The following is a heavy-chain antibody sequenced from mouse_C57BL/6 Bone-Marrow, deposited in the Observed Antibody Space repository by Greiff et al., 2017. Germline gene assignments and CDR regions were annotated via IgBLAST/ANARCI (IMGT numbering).Heavy chain of an antibody. V-gene: IGHV1-69*02. J-gene: IGHJ2*01. CDR3: ARCGITTVVAYYFDY. Sequence: VQLQQPGTELVKPGASVKLSCKASGYTFTSYWMHWVKQRPGQGLEWIGVIDPSDSYTNYNQKFKGKATLTVDTSSSTAYMQLSSLTSEDSAVYYCARCGITTVVAYYFDYWGQGTTLTVSS. CDR1: GYTFTSYW. CDR2: IDPSDSYT. D-gene: IGHD1-1*01.